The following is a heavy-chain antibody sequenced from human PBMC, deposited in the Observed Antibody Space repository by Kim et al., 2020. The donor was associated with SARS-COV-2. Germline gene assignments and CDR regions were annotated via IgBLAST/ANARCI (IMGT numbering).Heavy chain of an antibody. Sequence: SETLSLTCTVSGGSISSGGYYWSWIRQHPGKGLEWLGYIYYSGSTYYNPSLKSRVTISVDTSKNQFSLKLCSVTAAATAVYYCARKALHGRSSTSPTAMSGWVDYYYGIDDWGQGTTVTVSS. J-gene: IGHJ6*02. D-gene: IGHD2-2*01. CDR3: ARKALHGRSSTSPTAMSGWVDYYYGIDD. V-gene: IGHV4-31*03. CDR1: GGSISSGGYY. CDR2: IYYSGST.